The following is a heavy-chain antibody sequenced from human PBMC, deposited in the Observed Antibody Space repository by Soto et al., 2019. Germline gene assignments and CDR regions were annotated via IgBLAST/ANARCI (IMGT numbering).Heavy chain of an antibody. Sequence: QVQLQESGPGLVKPSETLSLTCTVSGGYVSSGSYYWSWIRQPPGKGLEWIGYIYYRGSTNYNPSLKSRVTIAVDTSKNQFSLKMSSVTAADPAVYYCARVRVGVATTHDAFHIWGQGTLVTVSS. J-gene: IGHJ3*02. CDR2: IYYRGST. CDR3: ARVRVGVATTHDAFHI. V-gene: IGHV4-61*01. D-gene: IGHD5-12*01. CDR1: GGYVSSGSYY.